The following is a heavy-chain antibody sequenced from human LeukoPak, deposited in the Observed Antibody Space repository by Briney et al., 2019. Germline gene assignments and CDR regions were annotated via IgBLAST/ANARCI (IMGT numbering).Heavy chain of an antibody. J-gene: IGHJ3*02. V-gene: IGHV1-69*05. Sequence: SVKVSCKASGGTFSSYAISWVRQAPGQELEWVGGIIPIFGTANYAQKFQGRVTITTDESTSTAYMELSSLRSEDTAVYYCATYSNYNPEHDAFDIWGQGTMVTFSS. CDR2: IIPIFGTA. CDR1: GGTFSSYA. CDR3: ATYSNYNPEHDAFDI. D-gene: IGHD4-11*01.